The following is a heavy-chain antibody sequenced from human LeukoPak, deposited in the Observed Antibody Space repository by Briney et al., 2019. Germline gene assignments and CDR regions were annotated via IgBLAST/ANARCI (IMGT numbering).Heavy chain of an antibody. D-gene: IGHD3-3*01. CDR1: GGSISSSSYY. CDR3: ARPGGPSITIFGVVSGEFDP. J-gene: IGHJ5*02. CDR2: IYYSGST. Sequence: PSETLSLTCTVSGGSISSSSYYWGWIRQPPGKGLEWIGSIYYSGSTYYNPSLKSRVTISVDTSKNQFSLKLSSVTAADTAVYYCARPGGPSITIFGVVSGEFDPWGQGTLVTVSS. V-gene: IGHV4-39*01.